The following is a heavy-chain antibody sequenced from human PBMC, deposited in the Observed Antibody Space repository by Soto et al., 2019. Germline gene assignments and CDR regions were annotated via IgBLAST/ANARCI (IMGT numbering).Heavy chain of an antibody. D-gene: IGHD3-3*01. J-gene: IGHJ6*02. CDR2: INHSGST. CDR1: GGSFSGYY. V-gene: IGHV4-34*01. CDR3: ARGYYDFWSGYRRSGRMDV. Sequence: PSETLSLTCAVYGGSFSGYYWSWIRQPPGKGLEWIGEINHSGSTNYNPSLKSRVTISVDTSKNQFSLKLSSVTAADTAVYYCARGYYDFWSGYRRSGRMDVWGQGTTVTVSS.